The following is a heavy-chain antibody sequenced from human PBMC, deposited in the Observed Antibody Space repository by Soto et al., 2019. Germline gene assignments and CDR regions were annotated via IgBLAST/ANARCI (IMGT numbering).Heavy chain of an antibody. D-gene: IGHD3-16*01. J-gene: IGHJ1*01. CDR2: TSYDGIDK. CDR3: ARWGTTGGLDV. V-gene: IGHV3-30*19. CDR1: GFTFRSYV. Sequence: ESGGGVVQPGTSLRVSCVGSGFTFRSYVMHWVRQAPGKGLEWVALTSYDGIDKYYDDSVRGRFTISRDDSRNTVDLQMDSLRREDTALDYCARWGTTGGLDVWGQGTLVSVSS.